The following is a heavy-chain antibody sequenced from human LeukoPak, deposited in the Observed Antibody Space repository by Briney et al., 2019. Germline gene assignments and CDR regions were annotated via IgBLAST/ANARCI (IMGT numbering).Heavy chain of an antibody. CDR2: ITASGDYT. CDR1: GFTFNHY. CDR3: VKDLPASGWYS. V-gene: IGHV3-23*01. D-gene: IGHD6-19*01. Sequence: GESLRLSCVGSGFTFNHYMAWVRQSPGLGLEWVSAITASGDYTYYTDSVKGRFTISRDNSKNTLYLQMNNLRAEDTAIYYCVKDLPASGWYSWGQGTLVTVSS. J-gene: IGHJ4*02.